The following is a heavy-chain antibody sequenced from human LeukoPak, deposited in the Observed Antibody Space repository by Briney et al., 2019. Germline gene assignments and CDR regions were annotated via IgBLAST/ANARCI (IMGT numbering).Heavy chain of an antibody. CDR3: ARMGRIVVVPAAMLYYYGMDV. V-gene: IGHV1-18*01. D-gene: IGHD2-2*01. CDR1: GYTFTSYG. CDR2: ISAYNGNT. J-gene: IGHJ6*02. Sequence: APVKVSCKASGYTFTSYGISWVRQAPGQGLEWMGWISAYNGNTNYAQKLQGRVTMTTDTSTSTAYMELRSLRSDDTAVYYCARMGRIVVVPAAMLYYYGMDVWGQGTTVTVSS.